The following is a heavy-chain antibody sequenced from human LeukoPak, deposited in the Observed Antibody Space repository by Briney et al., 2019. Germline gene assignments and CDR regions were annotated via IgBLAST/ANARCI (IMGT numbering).Heavy chain of an antibody. CDR3: AKDPSIAVAGHFDY. D-gene: IGHD6-19*01. CDR1: GFTFSSYA. Sequence: GGSLRLSCAASGFTFSSYAMSWVRQAPGKGLEWVSAISGSGGSTYYAGSVKGRFTISRGNSKNTLYLQMNSLRAEDTAVYYCAKDPSIAVAGHFDYWGQGALVTVFS. V-gene: IGHV3-23*01. CDR2: ISGSGGST. J-gene: IGHJ4*02.